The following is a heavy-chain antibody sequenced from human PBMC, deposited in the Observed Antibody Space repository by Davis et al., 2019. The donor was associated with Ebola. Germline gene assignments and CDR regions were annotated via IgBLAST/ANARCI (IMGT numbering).Heavy chain of an antibody. CDR3: ARMLGYCSGGSCYTSGWFDP. CDR1: GGSFSGYY. Sequence: SETLSLTCAVYGGSFSGYYWSWIRQPPGKGLEWTGEINHSGSTNYNPSLKSRVTISVDTSKNQFSLKLSSVTAADTAVYYCARMLGYCSGGSCYTSGWFDPWGQGTLVTVSS. CDR2: INHSGST. D-gene: IGHD2-15*01. V-gene: IGHV4-34*01. J-gene: IGHJ5*02.